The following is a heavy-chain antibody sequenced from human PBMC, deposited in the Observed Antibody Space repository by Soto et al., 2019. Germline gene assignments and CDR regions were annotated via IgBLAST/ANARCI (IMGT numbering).Heavy chain of an antibody. CDR3: AGPPELTRIYYYYGMDV. D-gene: IGHD1-7*01. CDR2: IIPILGTA. V-gene: IGHV1-69*12. Sequence: QVQLVQSGAEVKKPGSSVKVSCKASGGTFSSYAISWVRQAPGQGLEWMGGIIPILGTANYAQKFQGSVTITADESPGTAYMELSSLGSEDTAVYYFAGPPELTRIYYYYGMDVWGQGTTVTVSS. J-gene: IGHJ6*02. CDR1: GGTFSSYA.